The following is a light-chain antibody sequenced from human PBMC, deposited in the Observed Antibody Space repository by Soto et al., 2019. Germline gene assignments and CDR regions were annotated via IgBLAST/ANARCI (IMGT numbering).Light chain of an antibody. CDR1: SSDVGGYNY. J-gene: IGLJ1*01. CDR2: DVS. Sequence: QSALTQPASVSGSPGQSITISCTGTSSDVGGYNYVSWYQQHPGKAPKLMIYDVSKRPSGVSNRFSGSKSGNTASLTISGLQAEDEADYYCSSYTSSSPSHVFGTGTKLTVL. V-gene: IGLV2-14*01. CDR3: SSYTSSSPSHV.